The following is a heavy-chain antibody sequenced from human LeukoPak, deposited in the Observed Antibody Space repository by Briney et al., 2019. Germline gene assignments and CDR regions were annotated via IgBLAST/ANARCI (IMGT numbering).Heavy chain of an antibody. CDR2: INPNSGGT. CDR1: GYTFTGYY. CDR3: ARGVNWNDYGPRRFY. V-gene: IGHV1-2*02. J-gene: IGHJ4*02. D-gene: IGHD1-1*01. Sequence: ASVKVSCKASGYTFTGYYMHWVRQAPGQGLEWMGWINPNSGGTNYAQKFQGRVTMTRDTSISTAYMELSRLRSDDTAVYYCARGVNWNDYGPRRFYWGPGTLVTVSS.